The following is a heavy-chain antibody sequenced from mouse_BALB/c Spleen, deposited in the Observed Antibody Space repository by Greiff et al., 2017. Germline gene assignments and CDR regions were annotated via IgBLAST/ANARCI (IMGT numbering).Heavy chain of an antibody. CDR3: ARHGLDYFDY. V-gene: IGHV5-12-1*01. CDR2: ISSGGGST. CDR1: GFTFSSYD. J-gene: IGHJ2*01. Sequence: EVQLVESGGGLVKPGGSLKLSCAASGFTFSSYDMSWVRQTPEKRLEWVAYISSGGGSTYYPDTVKGRSTISRDNAKNTLYLQMSSLKSEDTAMYYCARHGLDYFDYWGQGTTLTVSS. D-gene: IGHD3-3*01.